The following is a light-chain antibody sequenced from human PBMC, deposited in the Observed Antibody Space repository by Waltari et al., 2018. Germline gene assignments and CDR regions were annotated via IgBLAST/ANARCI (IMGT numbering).Light chain of an antibody. CDR2: EVT. Sequence: QSALTQPASVSGSPGQSITISCTGTNSDIGKSHLVSWYQQPPGKAPKLLIYEVTHRPSGVSNPFSGSKSGNTASLTISGLQPEDEANYYCCSFTDTSIWVFGGGTKLTVL. J-gene: IGLJ3*02. CDR3: CSFTDTSIWV. V-gene: IGLV2-23*02. CDR1: NSDIGKSHL.